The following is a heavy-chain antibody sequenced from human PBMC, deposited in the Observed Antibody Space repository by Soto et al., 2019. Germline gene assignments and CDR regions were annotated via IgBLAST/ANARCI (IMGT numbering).Heavy chain of an antibody. CDR2: ISHDGSIQ. J-gene: IGHJ5*02. Sequence: QVQLVESGGGVVQPGRSLRLSCVASGFSLSNYGMNWVRQAPGKGLEWVAVISHDGSIQYHTDSVKGRFSISKDNSKNTVYLQMNSLRVEDTAVYYCAREGGSRRGNGFDPWGKGILVTVSS. CDR1: GFSLSNYG. CDR3: AREGGSRRGNGFDP. D-gene: IGHD3-10*01. V-gene: IGHV3-30*03.